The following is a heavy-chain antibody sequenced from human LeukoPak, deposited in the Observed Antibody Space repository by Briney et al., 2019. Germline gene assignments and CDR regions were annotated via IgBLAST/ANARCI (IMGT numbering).Heavy chain of an antibody. D-gene: IGHD6-13*01. V-gene: IGHV4-59*08. CDR1: GGSISNYY. J-gene: IGHJ4*02. CDR2: IYYSGST. CDR3: ARVTGMAALKGAFDY. Sequence: SETLSLTCTVSGGSISNYYWSWIRQPPGKGLEWIGYIYYSGSTNYNPSLKSRVTISVDTSKNQFSLKLSSVTAADTAVYYCARVTGMAALKGAFDYWGQGTLVTVSS.